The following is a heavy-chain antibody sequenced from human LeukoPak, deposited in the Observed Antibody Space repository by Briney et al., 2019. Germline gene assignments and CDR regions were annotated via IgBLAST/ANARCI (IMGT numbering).Heavy chain of an antibody. D-gene: IGHD5-24*01. V-gene: IGHV4-39*01. CDR3: ARRSVATITPFI. Sequence: SETLSLTCTVSGGSISSSSYYWRWIRQPPGKGLEWIGSIYYSGTTYYNPSLKSRVTISVDTSKNQFSLKLSSVTAADTAVYYCARRSVATITPFIWGQGTMVTVSS. CDR2: IYYSGTT. J-gene: IGHJ3*02. CDR1: GGSISSSSYY.